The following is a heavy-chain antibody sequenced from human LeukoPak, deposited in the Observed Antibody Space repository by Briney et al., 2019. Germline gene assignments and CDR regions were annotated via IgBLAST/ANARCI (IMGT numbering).Heavy chain of an antibody. CDR2: INPNSGGT. Sequence: ASVKVSCKASGYTFTGYYMHWVRQAPGQGLEWMGWINPNSGGTNYAQKFQGRVTMTRDTSISTAYMELSRLRSDDTAVCYCARDLSSVRFGELLSSNWFDPWGQGTLVTVSS. J-gene: IGHJ5*02. D-gene: IGHD3-10*01. CDR3: ARDLSSVRFGELLSSNWFDP. V-gene: IGHV1-2*02. CDR1: GYTFTGYY.